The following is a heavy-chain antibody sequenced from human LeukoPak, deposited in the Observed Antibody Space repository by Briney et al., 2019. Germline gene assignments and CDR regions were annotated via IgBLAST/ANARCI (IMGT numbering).Heavy chain of an antibody. J-gene: IGHJ5*02. D-gene: IGHD2-2*02. CDR2: IYYSGST. Sequence: SQTLSLTCTVSGGSISSGGYYWSWIRQHPGKGLEWIGYIYYSGSTYYNPSLKSRVTISVDTSKNQFSLKLSSVTAADTAVYYCARGRPLYCSSTSCYRVVWFDPWGQGTLVTVSS. CDR1: GGSISSGGYY. V-gene: IGHV4-31*03. CDR3: ARGRPLYCSSTSCYRVVWFDP.